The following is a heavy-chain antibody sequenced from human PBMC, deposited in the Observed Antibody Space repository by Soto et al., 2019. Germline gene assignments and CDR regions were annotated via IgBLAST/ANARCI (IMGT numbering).Heavy chain of an antibody. V-gene: IGHV3-21*01. D-gene: IGHD1-1*01. CDR1: GFTFSSHT. CDR3: VKEVEGFDY. J-gene: IGHJ4*02. Sequence: EVQLVESGGGLVKPGGSLRLSCAASGFTFSSHTMNCVRQAPGKGLEWVSSITSSSRDVFYADSVKGRFTISRDNAKSSLYLQMNSLRADDTAVYYCVKEVEGFDYWGQGTLVTVSS. CDR2: ITSSSRDV.